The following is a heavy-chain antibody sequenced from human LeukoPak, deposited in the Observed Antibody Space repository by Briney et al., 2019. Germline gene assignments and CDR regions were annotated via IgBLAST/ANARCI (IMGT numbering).Heavy chain of an antibody. Sequence: GASVKVSCKASGYTFTSYDINWVRQAPGQGLEWMGWMNPNSGNTGYAQRFQGRVTMTRNTSISIAYMELSSLRSDDTAVYYCARDYYCTNGVCSAAQFDYWGQGTLVTVSS. CDR2: MNPNSGNT. J-gene: IGHJ4*02. CDR3: ARDYYCTNGVCSAAQFDY. D-gene: IGHD2-8*01. V-gene: IGHV1-8*01. CDR1: GYTFTSYD.